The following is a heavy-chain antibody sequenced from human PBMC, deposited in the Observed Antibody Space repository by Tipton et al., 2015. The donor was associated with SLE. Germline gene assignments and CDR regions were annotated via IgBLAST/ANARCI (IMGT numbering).Heavy chain of an antibody. CDR2: IIPIFGTA. CDR3: ARGVSEGSYLGYFDY. V-gene: IGHV1-69*18. D-gene: IGHD1-26*01. Sequence: QVQLVQSGAEVKKPGSSVKVSCKASGGTFSSYAISWVRQAPGQGLEWMGRIIPIFGTANYAQKFQGRVTITTDESTSTAYMELSSLRSEDTAVYYCARGVSEGSYLGYFDYWGQGTLVTVSS. CDR1: GGTFSSYA. J-gene: IGHJ4*02.